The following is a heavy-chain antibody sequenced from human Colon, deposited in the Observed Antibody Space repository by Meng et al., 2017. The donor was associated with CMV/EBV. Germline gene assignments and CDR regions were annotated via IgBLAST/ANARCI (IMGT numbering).Heavy chain of an antibody. Sequence: GGSLRLSCAASGFTFSSYSLNWVRLAPGKGLEWVASISHTSDTYYADSLKGRFTLSRDNAQNSVYLQMNSLTAEDTAVYYCARGLRFWSGWSGVSRPHYFDYWGQGTLVTVSS. D-gene: IGHD3-3*01. CDR1: GFTFSSYS. J-gene: IGHJ4*02. V-gene: IGHV3-21*06. CDR3: ARGLRFWSGWSGVSRPHYFDY. CDR2: ISHTSDT.